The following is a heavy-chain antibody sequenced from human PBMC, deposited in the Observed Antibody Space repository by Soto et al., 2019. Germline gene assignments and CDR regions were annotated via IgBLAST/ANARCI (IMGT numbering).Heavy chain of an antibody. Sequence: QVQLQESGPGLVKPSQTLSLTCTVSGGSISSGGYYWSWIRQHPGKGLEWIGYIYYSGSTYYNPSLKSRVTISXXTXKXLFSLKLSSVTAADTAVYYCAREGYYDSSGYPLIDYWGQGTLVTVSS. CDR3: AREGYYDSSGYPLIDY. J-gene: IGHJ4*02. D-gene: IGHD3-22*01. V-gene: IGHV4-31*03. CDR1: GGSISSGGYY. CDR2: IYYSGST.